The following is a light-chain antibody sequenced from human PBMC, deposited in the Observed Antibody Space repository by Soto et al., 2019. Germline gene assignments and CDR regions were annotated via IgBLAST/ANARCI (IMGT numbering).Light chain of an antibody. CDR3: QHYNSYSEA. V-gene: IGKV1-8*01. CDR1: QGISSY. Sequence: AILMTHSPSSLSASTGDRVTITCRASQGISSYLAWYQQKPGKAPKLLIYAASTLQSGVPSRFSGSGSGTDFTLTISCLQSDDFATYYSQHYNSYSEAFGQGIKVDIX. J-gene: IGKJ1*01. CDR2: AAS.